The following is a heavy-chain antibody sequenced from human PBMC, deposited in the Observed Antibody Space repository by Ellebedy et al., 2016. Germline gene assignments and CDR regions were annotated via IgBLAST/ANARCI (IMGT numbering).Heavy chain of an antibody. CDR2: ISWNSGSI. CDR1: GYSFTSYA. CDR3: ARDLYYYYYGMDV. Sequence: SLKISCKGSGYSFTSYAMSWVRQAPGKGLEWVSGISWNSGSIGYADSVKGRFTISRDNAKNTLYLQMNSLRAEDTAVYYCARDLYYYYYGMDVWGQGTTVTVSS. J-gene: IGHJ6*02. V-gene: IGHV3-9*01.